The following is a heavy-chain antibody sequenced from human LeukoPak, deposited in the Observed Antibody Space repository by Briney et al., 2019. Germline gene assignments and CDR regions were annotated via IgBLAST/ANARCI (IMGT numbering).Heavy chain of an antibody. Sequence: PSETLSLTRAVSGDSISSYYWTWIRQPPGKGLEWIWYIHYTGTTSYSSSLKSRVTMSVDTSKNQFSLKLSSVTAADTAVYYCARGSLSSSWYLYDYWGQGTLVTVSS. V-gene: IGHV4-59*01. J-gene: IGHJ4*02. CDR1: GDSISSYY. D-gene: IGHD6-13*01. CDR2: IHYTGTT. CDR3: ARGSLSSSWYLYDY.